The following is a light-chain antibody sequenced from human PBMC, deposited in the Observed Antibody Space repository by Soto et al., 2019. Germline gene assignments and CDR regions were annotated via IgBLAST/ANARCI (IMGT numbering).Light chain of an antibody. J-gene: IGKJ2*01. CDR2: RVS. CDR3: MQGTQFPPYS. Sequence: IVMTQTPLSSPVTLGQPASISCRSSQSLVHSDGYTYLSWYQLKPGQPPRLLIDRVSNRFSGVPGRFSGSGAVTDFTLRIRRVESEDVGVYFCMQGTQFPPYSFGQGTKLEI. V-gene: IGKV2-24*01. CDR1: QSLVHSDGYTY.